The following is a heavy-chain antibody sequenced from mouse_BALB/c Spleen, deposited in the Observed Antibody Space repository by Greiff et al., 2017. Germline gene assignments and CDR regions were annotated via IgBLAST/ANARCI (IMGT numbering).Heavy chain of an antibody. Sequence: QVQLKQSAAELARPGASVKMSCKASGYTFTSYTMHWVKQRPGQGLEWIGYINPSSGYTEYNQKFKDKTTLTADKSSSTAYMQLSSLTSEDSAVYYCARGYRWYFDVWGAGTTVTVSS. CDR3: ARGYRWYFDV. V-gene: IGHV1-4*02. CDR2: INPSSGYT. D-gene: IGHD3-1*01. CDR1: GYTFTSYT. J-gene: IGHJ1*01.